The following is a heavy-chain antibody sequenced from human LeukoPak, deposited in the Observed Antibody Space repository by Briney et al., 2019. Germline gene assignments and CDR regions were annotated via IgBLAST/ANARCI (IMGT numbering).Heavy chain of an antibody. D-gene: IGHD3-22*01. CDR3: ARHQPRRSTSGYSHFDY. Sequence: TFSSYTMSWVRQSPGKGLEWIGTIYYSGSTYYNASLKSRVTISVDTSKNQFSLRLSSVTAADTAMYYCARHQPRRSTSGYSHFDYWGQGTLVTVSS. CDR2: IYYSGST. CDR1: TFSSYT. J-gene: IGHJ4*02. V-gene: IGHV4-39*01.